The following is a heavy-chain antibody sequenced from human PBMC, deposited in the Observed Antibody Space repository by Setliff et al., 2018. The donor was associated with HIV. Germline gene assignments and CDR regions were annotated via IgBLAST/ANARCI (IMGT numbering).Heavy chain of an antibody. CDR2: IYYSGST. D-gene: IGHD6-13*01. CDR3: AGFPLSSSWYFY. CDR1: GGSISSSGYY. Sequence: LSLTCTVSGGSISSSGYYWGWIRQPPGKGLEWIGTIYYSGSTYYNPSLKSRVTISVDTSKNQFSLKLSSVTAAGTAVYYCAGFPLSSSWYFYWGQGTLVTVSS. J-gene: IGHJ4*02. V-gene: IGHV4-39*01.